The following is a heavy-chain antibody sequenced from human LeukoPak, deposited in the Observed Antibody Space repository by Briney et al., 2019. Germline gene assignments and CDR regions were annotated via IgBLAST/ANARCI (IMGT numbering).Heavy chain of an antibody. J-gene: IGHJ4*02. V-gene: IGHV3-23*01. CDR3: ARDSQSGYYSLTLGGFDY. Sequence: GGSLRLSCAASGFTFSSYAMSWVRQAPGKGLEWVSAISGSGGSTYYADSVKGRFTISRDNAKNSLYLQMNSLRAEDTAVYYCARDSQSGYYSLTLGGFDYWGQGTLVTVSS. CDR2: ISGSGGST. CDR1: GFTFSSYA. D-gene: IGHD3-22*01.